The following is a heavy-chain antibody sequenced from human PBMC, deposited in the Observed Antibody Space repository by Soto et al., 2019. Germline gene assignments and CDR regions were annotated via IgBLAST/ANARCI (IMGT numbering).Heavy chain of an antibody. CDR3: ARAAQVTTKSLDY. CDR2: INHSGST. V-gene: IGHV4-59*12. Sequence: SETLSLTCTVSGGSISNFYWSWIRQPPGKGLEWIGYINHSGSTSYNPSLKRRVTLSVDTSKNQFSLKLSSVTAADTAVYYCARAAQVTTKSLDYWGQGTLVTVSS. J-gene: IGHJ4*02. CDR1: GGSISNFY. D-gene: IGHD2-21*02.